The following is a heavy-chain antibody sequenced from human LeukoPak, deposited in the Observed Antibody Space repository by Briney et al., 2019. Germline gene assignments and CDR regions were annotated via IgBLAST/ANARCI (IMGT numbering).Heavy chain of an antibody. V-gene: IGHV1-18*01. Sequence: ASVKASCKASGYTFTSYGISWVRQAPGQGLEWMGWTSPYNGNANYAQKLQGRVTMTTDTSTTTAYMELRSLRSDDTAVYYCAREMATIVNQFDYWGQGTLVTVSS. CDR2: TSPYNGNA. D-gene: IGHD5-24*01. J-gene: IGHJ4*02. CDR3: AREMATIVNQFDY. CDR1: GYTFTSYG.